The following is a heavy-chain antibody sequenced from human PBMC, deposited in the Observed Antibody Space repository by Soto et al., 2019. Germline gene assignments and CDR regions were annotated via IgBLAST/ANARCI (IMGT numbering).Heavy chain of an antibody. CDR2: IYYSGST. Sequence: PSETLSLTCTVSGGSISSYYWSWIRQPPGKRLEWIGYIYYSGSTNYNPSLKSRVTISVDTSKNQFSLKLSSVTAADTAVYYCARSRDYFDYWGQGTLVTVSS. CDR1: GGSISSYY. J-gene: IGHJ4*02. V-gene: IGHV4-59*01. D-gene: IGHD6-13*01. CDR3: ARSRDYFDY.